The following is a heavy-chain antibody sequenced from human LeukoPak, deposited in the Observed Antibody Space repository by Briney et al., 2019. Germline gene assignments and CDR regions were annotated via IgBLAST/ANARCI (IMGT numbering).Heavy chain of an antibody. CDR2: INHSGST. D-gene: IGHD6-6*01. J-gene: IGHJ4*02. Sequence: PSETLSLTCAVYGGSFSGYYWSWIRQPPGKGLEWIGEINHSGSTNYNPSLKSRVTISVDTSKNQFSLKLSSVTAADTAVYYCATQQLGDVNRFDYWGQGTLVTVSS. CDR3: ATQQLGDVNRFDY. V-gene: IGHV4-34*01. CDR1: GGSFSGYY.